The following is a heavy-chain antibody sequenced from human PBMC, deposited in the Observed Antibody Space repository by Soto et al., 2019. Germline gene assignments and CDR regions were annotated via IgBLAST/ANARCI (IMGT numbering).Heavy chain of an antibody. J-gene: IGHJ4*02. V-gene: IGHV1-69*01. CDR2: IIPLFGTT. D-gene: IGHD6-19*01. CDR1: GGTFNTYG. Sequence: QVHLVQSGAEVKKPGSSVKVSCRASGGTFNTYGFNGVRQAPGQGLERTGGIIPLFGTTTYAQNFQVRVTITADQSTTTAYMEMSGLTSEDTAVYFCARGGELAGWMPFDSWGQGTLVTVSS. CDR3: ARGGELAGWMPFDS.